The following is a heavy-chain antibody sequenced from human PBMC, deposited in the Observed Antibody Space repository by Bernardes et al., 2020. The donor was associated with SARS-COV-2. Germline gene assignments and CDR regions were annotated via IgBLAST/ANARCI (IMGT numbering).Heavy chain of an antibody. CDR1: GYTLTELS. J-gene: IGHJ5*02. CDR3: ATGNPMEVNWFDP. D-gene: IGHD3-10*01. V-gene: IGHV1-24*01. Sequence: APVKVSCKVSGYTLTELSMHWVRQAPGKGLEWMGGFDPEDGETIYAQKFQGRVTMTEDTSTDTAYMELSSLRSEDTAVYYCATGNPMEVNWFDPWGQGTLVTVSS. CDR2: FDPEDGET.